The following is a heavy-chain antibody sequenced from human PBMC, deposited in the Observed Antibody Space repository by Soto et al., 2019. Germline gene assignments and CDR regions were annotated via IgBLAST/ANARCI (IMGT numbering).Heavy chain of an antibody. J-gene: IGHJ3*02. CDR3: AKDLMGPYGAFDI. D-gene: IGHD2-8*01. CDR1: GFTFRSFA. Sequence: AGGSLRLSCAASGFTFRSFAMNWVRQAPGKGLEWVSTITGSGNGTYYADSVKGRFTISRDNSKNMLYLQMNSLRVEDTAIYYCAKDLMGPYGAFDIWGQGTMVTVSS. CDR2: ITGSGNGT. V-gene: IGHV3-23*01.